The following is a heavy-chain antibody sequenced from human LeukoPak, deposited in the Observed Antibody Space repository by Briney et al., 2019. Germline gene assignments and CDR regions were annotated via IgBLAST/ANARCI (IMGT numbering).Heavy chain of an antibody. Sequence: NWVRQHPGKGLEWIGYIYYSGSTYYNPSLKSRVTISVDTSKNQFSLKLSSVTAADTAVYYCAREGAMILDYWGQGTLVTVSS. CDR2: IYYSGST. CDR3: AREGAMILDY. V-gene: IGHV4-31*02. D-gene: IGHD3-22*01. J-gene: IGHJ4*02.